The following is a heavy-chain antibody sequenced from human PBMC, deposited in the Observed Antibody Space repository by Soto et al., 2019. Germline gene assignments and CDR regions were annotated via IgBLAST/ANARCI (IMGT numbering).Heavy chain of an antibody. CDR2: ISGSGGST. J-gene: IGHJ3*02. Sequence: GGSLRLSCAASGFTFSSYAMSWVRQAPGKGLEWVSAISGSGGSTYYADSVKGRFTISRDNSKNTLYLQMNSLRAEDTAVYYWAKDPYYEFWSGYYAFDIWGQGTMVTVSS. CDR1: GFTFSSYA. D-gene: IGHD3-3*01. V-gene: IGHV3-23*01. CDR3: AKDPYYEFWSGYYAFDI.